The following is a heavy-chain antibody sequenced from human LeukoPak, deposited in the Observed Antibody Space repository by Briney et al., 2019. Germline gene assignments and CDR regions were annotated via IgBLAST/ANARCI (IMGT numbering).Heavy chain of an antibody. CDR3: ARDQYYYGSGSYHRYDY. Sequence: SETLTLTCTVSGGSISSYYWSWIRQPAGKGLEWIGRIYTSGSTNYNPSLKSRVTMSVDTSKNQFSLKLSSVTAADTAVYYCARDQYYYGSGSYHRYDYWGQGTLVTVSS. V-gene: IGHV4-4*07. CDR1: GGSISSYY. D-gene: IGHD3-10*01. CDR2: IYTSGST. J-gene: IGHJ4*02.